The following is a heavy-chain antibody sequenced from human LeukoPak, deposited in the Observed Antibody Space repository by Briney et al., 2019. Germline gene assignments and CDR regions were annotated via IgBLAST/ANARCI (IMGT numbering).Heavy chain of an antibody. D-gene: IGHD1-14*01. CDR2: ISKSGSTI. CDR3: ARGPGNRGYFDY. V-gene: IGHV3-11*01. CDR1: GFSFSFSDSY. Sequence: GGSLRLSCTASGFSFSFSDSYLIWIRQAPGKGLEWVSYISKSGSTIYYPDSVRGRFTISRDNAKNSVYLQMNSLRAEDTAVYYCARGPGNRGYFDYWGQGTLVTVSS. J-gene: IGHJ4*02.